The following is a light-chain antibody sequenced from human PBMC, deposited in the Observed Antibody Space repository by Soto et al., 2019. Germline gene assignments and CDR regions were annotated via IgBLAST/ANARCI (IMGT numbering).Light chain of an antibody. CDR1: QSVSNY. V-gene: IGKV3-11*01. J-gene: IGKJ4*01. CDR2: DAS. Sequence: EIVLTQSPATLSLSPGERSTLSCRASQSVSNYLAWYQQQPGQAPRLLIYDASNRATVIPARFSGSGSGTDFTLNISSLEPEDVAVYYCQQRSDWPPLNFGGGTKVEIK. CDR3: QQRSDWPPLN.